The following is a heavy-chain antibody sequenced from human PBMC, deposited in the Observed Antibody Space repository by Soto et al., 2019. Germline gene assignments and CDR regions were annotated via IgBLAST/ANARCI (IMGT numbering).Heavy chain of an antibody. J-gene: IGHJ4*02. CDR3: ARGGHCANGVCSALDY. D-gene: IGHD2-8*01. V-gene: IGHV4-59*08. CDR1: GGSISTYY. Sequence: SETLSLTCAVYGGSISTYYWSWIRQPPGKGLEWIGYIYYGGSADYNPSLKSRVTISVDTSKKQFSLKLSSVTAADTAVYYCARGGHCANGVCSALDYWGQGTLVTVSS. CDR2: IYYGGSA.